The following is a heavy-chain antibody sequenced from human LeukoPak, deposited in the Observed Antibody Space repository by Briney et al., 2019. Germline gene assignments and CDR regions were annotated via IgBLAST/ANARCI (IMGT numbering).Heavy chain of an antibody. CDR1: GFTVSSNY. D-gene: IGHD6-19*01. V-gene: IGHV3-53*01. Sequence: GGSLRPSCAASGFTVSSNYMSWVRQAPGKGLEWVSVIYSGGSTYYADSVKGRFTISRDNSKNTLYLQMNSLRAEDTAVYYCARDSSGWSPYGMDVWGQGTTVTVSS. CDR2: IYSGGST. CDR3: ARDSSGWSPYGMDV. J-gene: IGHJ6*02.